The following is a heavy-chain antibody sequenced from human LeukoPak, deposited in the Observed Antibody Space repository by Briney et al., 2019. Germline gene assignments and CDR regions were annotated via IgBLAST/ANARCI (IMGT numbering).Heavy chain of an antibody. CDR3: ARVRRTALGEPFDY. CDR1: GYTFTGYY. Sequence: GASVKVSCKASGYTFTGYYMHRVRQAPGQGLEGMGWINPNSGVTNYAQKFQGRVTMTRDTSISTAYMELSRLRSDDTAVYYCARVRRTALGEPFDYWGQGTLVTVSS. D-gene: IGHD1-26*01. V-gene: IGHV1-2*02. CDR2: INPNSGVT. J-gene: IGHJ4*02.